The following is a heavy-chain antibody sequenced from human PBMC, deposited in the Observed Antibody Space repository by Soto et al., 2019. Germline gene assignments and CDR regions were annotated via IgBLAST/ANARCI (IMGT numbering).Heavy chain of an antibody. J-gene: IGHJ6*02. CDR3: ARGAAAGVDYGMDV. V-gene: IGHV4-4*07. D-gene: IGHD6-13*01. Sequence: SETLSLTCTVSRGSMNSYYWTWIRQPAGKGLEWIGRIYTGGGTNYNPSLKSRVTILVDTSKRQFSLRLSSVTAADTAVYFCARGAAAGVDYGMDVWGQGTTVTVSS. CDR2: IYTGGGT. CDR1: RGSMNSYY.